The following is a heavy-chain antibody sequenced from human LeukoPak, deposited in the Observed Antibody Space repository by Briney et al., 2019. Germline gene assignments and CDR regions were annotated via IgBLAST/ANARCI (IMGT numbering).Heavy chain of an antibody. CDR3: ARDQIAAAVAFDY. CDR1: GFTFSSYA. Sequence: GRSLRLSCAASGFTFSSYAMHWVRRAPGKGLEWVAVISYDGSNKYYADSVKGRFTISRDNSKNTLYLQMNSLRAEDTAVYYCARDQIAAAVAFDYWGQGTLVTVSS. J-gene: IGHJ4*02. D-gene: IGHD6-13*01. CDR2: ISYDGSNK. V-gene: IGHV3-30-3*01.